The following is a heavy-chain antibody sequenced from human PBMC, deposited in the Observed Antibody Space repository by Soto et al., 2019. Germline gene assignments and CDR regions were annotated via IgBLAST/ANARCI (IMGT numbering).Heavy chain of an antibody. Sequence: EVQLLESGGGLVQPGGSLRLSCAASGFSFRSYAMTWGRQAPGKGLEWVSMISGSGGATYYADSVKGRFTISRDNSKNTLYLQMNIMRAEDTSVYFCAKDLIRVMTTVILDSWVQGTLVTVPS. CDR2: ISGSGGAT. V-gene: IGHV3-23*01. CDR1: GFSFRSYA. J-gene: IGHJ4*02. CDR3: AKDLIRVMTTVILDS. D-gene: IGHD4-17*01.